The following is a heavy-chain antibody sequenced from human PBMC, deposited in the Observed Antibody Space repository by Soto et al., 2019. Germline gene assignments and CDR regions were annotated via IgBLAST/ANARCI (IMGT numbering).Heavy chain of an antibody. CDR3: ASGRGYDILTGYYPYFDY. J-gene: IGHJ4*02. CDR2: ISWNSGSI. CDR1: GFTFDDYA. Sequence: EVQLVESGGGLAQPGRSLRLSCAASGFTFDDYAMHWVRQAPGKGLEWVSGISWNSGSIGYADSVKGRFTISRDNAKKSLYLQMHSLTAEDTALYYCASGRGYDILTGYYPYFDYWGQGTLVTVSS. V-gene: IGHV3-9*01. D-gene: IGHD3-9*01.